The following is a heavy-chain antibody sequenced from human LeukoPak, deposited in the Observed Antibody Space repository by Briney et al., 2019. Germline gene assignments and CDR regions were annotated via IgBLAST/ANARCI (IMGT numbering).Heavy chain of an antibody. V-gene: IGHV1-69*01. CDR1: GGTFSSYA. D-gene: IGHD3-22*01. Sequence: ASVKVSCKASGGTFSSYAISWVRQAPGQGLEWMGGIIPIFGTESYAQKFQGRVTITADESTSTAYMELSSLRSEDTAVYYCARGLMYYYDSSGSLAFDYWGQGTLVTVSS. J-gene: IGHJ4*02. CDR2: IIPIFGTE. CDR3: ARGLMYYYDSSGSLAFDY.